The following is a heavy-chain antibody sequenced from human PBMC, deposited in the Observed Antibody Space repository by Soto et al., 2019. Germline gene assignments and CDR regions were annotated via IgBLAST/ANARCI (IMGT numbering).Heavy chain of an antibody. CDR2: LIPILGIA. J-gene: IGHJ4*02. CDR3: ARAGTYYYGSGSYFPMSS. V-gene: IGHV1-69*02. CDR1: EATFSSCT. D-gene: IGHD3-10*01. Sequence: QAQLLQSGAEVKKPGSSVKVSCKVSEATFSSCTISWARQPPGQGLKWMAGLIPILGIANYAQKFQGRVTITADKSTSTAYMELSSLRSEDTAVYYCARAGTYYYGSGSYFPMSSWGQGTLVTVSS.